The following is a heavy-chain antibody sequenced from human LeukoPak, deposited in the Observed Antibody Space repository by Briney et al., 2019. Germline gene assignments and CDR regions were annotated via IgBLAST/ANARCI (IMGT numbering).Heavy chain of an antibody. CDR1: GYTFTSYA. CDR2: INTNTGNP. CDR3: ARGYSSSWYSGTEH. J-gene: IGHJ1*01. V-gene: IGHV7-4-1*02. D-gene: IGHD6-13*01. Sequence: ASVNVSCKASGYTFTSYAMNWVRQAPGQGLEWMGWINTNTGNPTYAQGFTGRFVFSLDTSVSTAYLQISSLKAEDTAVYYCARGYSSSWYSGTEHWGQGTLVTVSS.